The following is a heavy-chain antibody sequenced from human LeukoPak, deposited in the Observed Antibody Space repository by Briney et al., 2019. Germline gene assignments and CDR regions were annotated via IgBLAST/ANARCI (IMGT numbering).Heavy chain of an antibody. CDR2: IYYSGST. V-gene: IGHV4-59*01. J-gene: IGHJ4*02. CDR1: GGSISSYY. Sequence: SETLSLTCTVSGGSISSYYWSCIRQPPGKGLEWIGYIYYSGSTNYNPSLKSRVTISVDTSKNQFSLKLSSVTAADTAVYYCARMPRSSWSPGPMYYFDYWGQGTLVTVSS. D-gene: IGHD6-13*01. CDR3: ARMPRSSWSPGPMYYFDY.